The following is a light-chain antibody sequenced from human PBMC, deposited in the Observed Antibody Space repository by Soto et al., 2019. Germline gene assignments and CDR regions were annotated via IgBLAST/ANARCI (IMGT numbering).Light chain of an antibody. V-gene: IGKV1-39*01. Sequence: TQSPATLSLSPGGRATLSCRASQSVSSSLAWYQQKPGKAPKLLIYAAFSLQSGVPARFSGSGSGTDFTLTISSLQPEDFATYYCQQYYSTPLTFGGGTKVDIK. J-gene: IGKJ4*01. CDR1: QSVSSS. CDR2: AAF. CDR3: QQYYSTPLT.